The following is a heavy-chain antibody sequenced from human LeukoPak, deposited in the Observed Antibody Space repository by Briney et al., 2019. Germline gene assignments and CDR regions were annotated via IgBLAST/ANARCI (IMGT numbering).Heavy chain of an antibody. CDR2: INSSGGST. J-gene: IGHJ4*02. CDR1: GYSFTYYY. Sequence: ASVKVSCKGSGYSFTYYYMHWVRQAPGQGLEWMGMINSSGGSTTYAQKFQGRVTMTRDMSTITVYMELSSLTSEDTAVYYCASTRGYYFDYWGQGTLVTVSS. V-gene: IGHV1-46*01. CDR3: ASTRGYYFDY.